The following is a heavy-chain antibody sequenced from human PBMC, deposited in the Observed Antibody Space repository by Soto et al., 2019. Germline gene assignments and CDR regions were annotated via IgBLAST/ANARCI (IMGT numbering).Heavy chain of an antibody. D-gene: IGHD4-17*01. J-gene: IGHJ6*03. CDR3: ARDSGGDYHNYYMDV. V-gene: IGHV3-33*01. Sequence: QVQLVESGGGVVQPGRSLRLSCAASGFTFSSYAMHWVRQAPGKGLEWVTIIWYDGSNKNYADSVKGRFTISRDNSKHTVYLQMNSLRVEDTAVYYCARDSGGDYHNYYMDVWGKGTTVTVSS. CDR1: GFTFSSYA. CDR2: IWYDGSNK.